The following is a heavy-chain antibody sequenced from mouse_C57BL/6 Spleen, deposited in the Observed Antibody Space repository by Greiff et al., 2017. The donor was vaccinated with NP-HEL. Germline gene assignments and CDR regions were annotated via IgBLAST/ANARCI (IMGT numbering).Heavy chain of an antibody. CDR1: GYTFTSYD. V-gene: IGHV1-85*01. Sequence: QVQLQQSGPELVKPGASVKLSCKASGYTFTSYDINWVKQRPGQGLEWIGWIYPRDGSTKYNEKFKGKATLTVDTSSSTAYMELHSLTSEDSAVYFCARLATVVATRGGYWGQGTTLTVSS. CDR3: ARLATVVATRGGY. J-gene: IGHJ2*01. CDR2: IYPRDGST. D-gene: IGHD1-1*01.